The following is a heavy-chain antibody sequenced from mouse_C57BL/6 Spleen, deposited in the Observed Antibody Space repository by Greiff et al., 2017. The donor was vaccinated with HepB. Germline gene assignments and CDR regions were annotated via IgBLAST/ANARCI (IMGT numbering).Heavy chain of an antibody. Sequence: VQLQQSGPELVKPGASVKIPCKASGYTFTDYNMDWVKQSHGKGLEWIGDINPNNGGTIYNQKFKGKATLTVDKSSSTAYMELRSLTSEDTAVYYGARVGGYYLYYFDYWGQGTTLTVSS. CDR3: ARVGGYYLYYFDY. V-gene: IGHV1-18*01. CDR1: GYTFTDYN. J-gene: IGHJ2*01. CDR2: INPNNGGT. D-gene: IGHD2-3*01.